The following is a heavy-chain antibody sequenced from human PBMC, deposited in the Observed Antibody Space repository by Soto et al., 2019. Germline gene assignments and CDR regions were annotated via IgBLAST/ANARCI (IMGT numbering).Heavy chain of an antibody. J-gene: IGHJ5*02. Sequence: WETLSLTCTVSGGSISSCCWSWIRQPPGKGLGWVGYGYYSRSRNYNPSLNSPVTISVDTSKHHSSLNLSSVTAADTAVYYCARAGVGSGCYNGNWFDPWGQGTLVTVSS. CDR3: ARAGVGSGCYNGNWFDP. D-gene: IGHD6-19*01. CDR2: GYYSRSR. V-gene: IGHV4-59*13. CDR1: GGSISSCC.